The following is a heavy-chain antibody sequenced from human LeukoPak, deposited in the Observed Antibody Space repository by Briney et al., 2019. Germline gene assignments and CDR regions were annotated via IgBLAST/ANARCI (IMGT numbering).Heavy chain of an antibody. CDR2: ISGSDGST. Sequence: PGGSLRLSCVASGFTFSSYAMSWVRQAPGKGLEWVSIISGSDGSTYYADSVKGRFTISRDNSKNTLYLQMNSLRAEDTAVYYCAKGLTVYYFDYWGQGTLVTVSS. D-gene: IGHD1-14*01. J-gene: IGHJ4*02. CDR3: AKGLTVYYFDY. V-gene: IGHV3-23*01. CDR1: GFTFSSYA.